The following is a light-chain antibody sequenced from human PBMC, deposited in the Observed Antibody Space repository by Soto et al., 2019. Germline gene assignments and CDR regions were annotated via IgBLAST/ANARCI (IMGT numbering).Light chain of an antibody. CDR3: SSYAGSNNFV. CDR2: EVT. Sequence: QSVLTQPPSASGFPGQSVTISCTGTGSDVGYYDYVSWYQQHPGKAPKLVIYEVTKRPSGVPDRVSASKSGNTASLTVSGLRAEDEADYYCSSYAGSNNFVFGSGTKVT. CDR1: GSDVGYYDY. J-gene: IGLJ1*01. V-gene: IGLV2-8*01.